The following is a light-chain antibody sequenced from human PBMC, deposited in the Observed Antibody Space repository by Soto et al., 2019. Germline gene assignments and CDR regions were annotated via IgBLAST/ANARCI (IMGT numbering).Light chain of an antibody. Sequence: DIPMTQSPSILSASVGDRVTITCRASQSINSWLAWYQQKPGKAPNLLIYQASSLESGVPSRFSGSGSGTEFTLTISSLQPDDFATYCCQQYDSYPFTFGPGTKVDI. CDR1: QSINSW. CDR2: QAS. J-gene: IGKJ3*01. CDR3: QQYDSYPFT. V-gene: IGKV1-5*03.